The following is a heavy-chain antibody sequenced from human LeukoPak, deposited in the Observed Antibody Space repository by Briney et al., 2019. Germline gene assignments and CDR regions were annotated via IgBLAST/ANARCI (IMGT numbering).Heavy chain of an antibody. D-gene: IGHD2/OR15-2a*01. CDR3: ARDYQYGYSTNWYHLAQIDY. Sequence: GGSLRLSCAASGFTFTTSGMHWVRQAPGKGLEWMALISSDGNSKDYADSVKGRFTISRDNSKNTVSLQMNSLRAEDTAIYYCARDYQYGYSTNWYHLAQIDYWGQGTLVTVSS. J-gene: IGHJ4*02. CDR1: GFTFTTSG. V-gene: IGHV3-30*03. CDR2: ISSDGNSK.